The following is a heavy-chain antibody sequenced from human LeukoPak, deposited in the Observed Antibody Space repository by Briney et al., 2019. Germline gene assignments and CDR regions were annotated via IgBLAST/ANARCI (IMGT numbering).Heavy chain of an antibody. J-gene: IGHJ4*02. CDR2: IIPIFGTA. Sequence: SVKVSCKASGGTFSSYAISWVRQAPGQGLEWMGGIIPIFGTANYAQKFQGRVTITTDESTSTAYMELSRLRSEETAVYYCAREGLGIGFDYWGQGTLVTVSS. D-gene: IGHD7-27*01. V-gene: IGHV1-69*05. CDR3: AREGLGIGFDY. CDR1: GGTFSSYA.